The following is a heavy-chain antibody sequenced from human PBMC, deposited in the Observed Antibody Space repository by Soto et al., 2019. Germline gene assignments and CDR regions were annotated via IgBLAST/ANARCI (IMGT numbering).Heavy chain of an antibody. Sequence: QVQLVQSGAEVKKPGASVKVSCKASGYTFTSYGIGWVRQAPGQGLEWMGWISADNGNTNYAQKLQGRVPMTTVTSPSTAYMVLGSLGSDDTAVYYGAGDGYFDYWGQGTLVTVSS. CDR3: AGDGYFDY. CDR2: ISADNGNT. J-gene: IGHJ4*02. CDR1: GYTFTSYG. V-gene: IGHV1-18*01.